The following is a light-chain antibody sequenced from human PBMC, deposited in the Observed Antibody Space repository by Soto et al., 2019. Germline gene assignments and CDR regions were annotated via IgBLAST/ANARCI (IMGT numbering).Light chain of an antibody. J-gene: IGKJ5*01. Sequence: DVVMTQTPLSLSVAPGQPASISCKSSQSLLHITGETFLFWYQQKPGQAPKFLIYGVSSRATGIPDRFSGSGSGTDFTLTISRLEPEDFAVYHCQQYGSSPLITFGQGTRLEIK. V-gene: IGKV2-29*01. CDR3: QQYGSSPLIT. CDR1: QSLLHITGETF. CDR2: GVS.